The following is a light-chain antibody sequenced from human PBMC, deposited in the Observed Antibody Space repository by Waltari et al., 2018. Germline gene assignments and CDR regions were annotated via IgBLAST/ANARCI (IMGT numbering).Light chain of an antibody. CDR2: EVT. Sequence: QSGLAQPASASGSPGQSIPITCTGTSSVVGNYNLVSWYQQRPGKAPRLLIYEVTKRAPGTSDRFSASKSGNTASLSISGLQAQEDEADYYCCSYVGLGTYVFGTGTKVTV. V-gene: IGLV2-23*02. CDR3: CSYVGLGTYV. J-gene: IGLJ1*01. CDR1: SSVVGNYNL.